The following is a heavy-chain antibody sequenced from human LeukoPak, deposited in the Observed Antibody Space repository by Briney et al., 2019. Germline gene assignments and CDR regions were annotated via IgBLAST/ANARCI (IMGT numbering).Heavy chain of an antibody. J-gene: IGHJ4*02. CDR3: ARSTYYYDSSGYYYFDY. CDR2: FNPNSGDT. D-gene: IGHD3-22*01. CDR1: GYTFTDYY. Sequence: GASVKVSCKASGYTFTDYYMHWVRQAPGQGLEWMGWFNPNSGDTNYAQKFQGRVSMTRDTSISTAYMDLSDLRSDDTAVYYCARSTYYYDSSGYYYFDYWGQGTLVTVSS. V-gene: IGHV1-2*02.